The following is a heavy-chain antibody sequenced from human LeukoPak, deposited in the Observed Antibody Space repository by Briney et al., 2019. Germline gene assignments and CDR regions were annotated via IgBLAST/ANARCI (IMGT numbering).Heavy chain of an antibody. CDR1: GYSFTSYW. J-gene: IGHJ3*02. V-gene: IGHV5-51*01. CDR3: ASAYSYGNDAFDI. Sequence: GESLKISCTGSGYSFTSYWIGWVRQMPGKGLEWMGIIYPGDSDTRYSPSFQGQVTISADKSISTAYLQWSSLKASDTAMYYCASAYSYGNDAFDIWGQGTMVTVSS. CDR2: IYPGDSDT. D-gene: IGHD5-18*01.